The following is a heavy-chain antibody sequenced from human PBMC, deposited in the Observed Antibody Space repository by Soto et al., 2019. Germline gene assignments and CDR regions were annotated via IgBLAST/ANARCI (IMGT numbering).Heavy chain of an antibody. CDR2: IVAGSGNT. CDR3: AAGILTGPSYYFDY. V-gene: IGHV1-58*02. D-gene: IGHD3-9*01. J-gene: IGHJ4*02. Sequence: MQWVRQARGQRLEWIGWIVAGSGNTNYAQKFQERVTITRDMSTSTAYMELSSLRSEDTAVYYCAAGILTGPSYYFDYWGQGTLVTVSS.